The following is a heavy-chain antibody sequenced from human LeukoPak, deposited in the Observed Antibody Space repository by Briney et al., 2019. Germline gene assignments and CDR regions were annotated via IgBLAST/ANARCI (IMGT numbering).Heavy chain of an antibody. J-gene: IGHJ4*02. D-gene: IGHD2-21*02. CDR2: INPNSGGT. V-gene: IGHV1-2*02. CDR3: AVRGWAYCGGDCYSFGDY. Sequence: ASVKVSCKASGGTFSSYAISWVRQAPGQGLEWMGWINPNSGGTNYAQKFQGRVTMTRDTSISTAYMELSRLRSDDTAVYYCAVRGWAYCGGDCYSFGDYWGQGTLVTVSS. CDR1: GGTFSSYA.